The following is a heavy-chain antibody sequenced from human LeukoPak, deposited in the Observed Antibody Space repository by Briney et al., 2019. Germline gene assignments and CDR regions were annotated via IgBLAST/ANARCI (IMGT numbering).Heavy chain of an antibody. V-gene: IGHV1-69*04. CDR2: IIPILGIV. CDR1: GGTFSSYV. CDR3: ARVGYGGNKFDY. J-gene: IGHJ4*02. Sequence: GASVKVSCKASGGTFSSYVINWVRQAPGQGLEWMGRIIPILGIVNYAQKFQGRVTITADKSTSTAYMELSSLRSEDTAVYYCARVGYGGNKFDYWGQGTLVTVSS. D-gene: IGHD4-23*01.